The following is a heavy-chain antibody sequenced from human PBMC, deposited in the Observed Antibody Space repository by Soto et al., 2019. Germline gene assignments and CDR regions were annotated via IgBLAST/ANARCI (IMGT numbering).Heavy chain of an antibody. D-gene: IGHD1-1*01. CDR1: GYGFTTYG. CDR3: ARGRYGDY. Sequence: QVHLVQSGAEVKKPGASVKVSCKGSGYGFTTYGITWVRRAPGEGLEWMVWISAHNGNTNYGQKLQGRVTVTRDTSTSTAYMELRSLRSDDTAVYYCARGRYGDYWGQGALVTVSS. V-gene: IGHV1-18*01. CDR2: ISAHNGNT. J-gene: IGHJ4*02.